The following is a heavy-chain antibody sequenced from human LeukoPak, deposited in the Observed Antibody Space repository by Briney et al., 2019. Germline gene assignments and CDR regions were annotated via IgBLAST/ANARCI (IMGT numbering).Heavy chain of an antibody. CDR1: GYTFTSYD. Sequence: ASVKVSCKASGYTFTSYDINWVRQATGQGLEWMGWMNPNSGNTGYAQKFQGRVTMTRNTSISTAYMELSSLRSEDTAVYYCARVPSYSREAPDYWGQGTQVTVSS. CDR2: MNPNSGNT. CDR3: ARVPSYSREAPDY. V-gene: IGHV1-8*01. J-gene: IGHJ4*02. D-gene: IGHD6-13*01.